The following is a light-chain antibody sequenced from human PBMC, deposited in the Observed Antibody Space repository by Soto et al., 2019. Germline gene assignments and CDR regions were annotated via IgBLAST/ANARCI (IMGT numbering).Light chain of an antibody. V-gene: IGKV3D-15*01. J-gene: IGKJ1*01. Sequence: EIVLTQSPVTVSVSPGERATVSCRASHSVTNRLAWWHQKPGQAPRLLIYDASNRATGIPARFSGSGSGTEFTLTISSLQPDDFATYYCQQYNSYPWTFGQGTKVDIK. CDR3: QQYNSYPWT. CDR1: HSVTNR. CDR2: DAS.